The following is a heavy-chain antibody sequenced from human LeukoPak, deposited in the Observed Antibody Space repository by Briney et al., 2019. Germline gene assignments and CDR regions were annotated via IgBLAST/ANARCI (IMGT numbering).Heavy chain of an antibody. Sequence: GGSLRLSCAASGFTVSSNYMSWVRQAPGKGLEWVSVIYSGGSTYYADSVKGGFTISRDNSKNTLYLQMNSLRAEDTAVYYCARDARGYCSGGSCSREYYFDYWGQGTLVTVSS. CDR3: ARDARGYCSGGSCSREYYFDY. J-gene: IGHJ4*02. D-gene: IGHD2-15*01. CDR1: GFTVSSNY. V-gene: IGHV3-66*01. CDR2: IYSGGST.